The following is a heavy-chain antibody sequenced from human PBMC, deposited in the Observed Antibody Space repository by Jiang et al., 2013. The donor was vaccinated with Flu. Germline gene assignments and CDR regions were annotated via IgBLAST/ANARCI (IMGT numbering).Heavy chain of an antibody. Sequence: PGLVKPSETLSLTCTVSGGPISGYYWSWIRQPPGKRLEYIGYIYYNVNTNYNPSLQSRVTMSADTSKNQFSLNLSSVTAADTAIYYCARGWAGLGGVFDYWGQGILVTVSS. D-gene: IGHD3-16*01. J-gene: IGHJ4*02. V-gene: IGHV4-59*01. CDR1: GGPISGYY. CDR3: ARGWAGLGGVFDY. CDR2: IYYNVNT.